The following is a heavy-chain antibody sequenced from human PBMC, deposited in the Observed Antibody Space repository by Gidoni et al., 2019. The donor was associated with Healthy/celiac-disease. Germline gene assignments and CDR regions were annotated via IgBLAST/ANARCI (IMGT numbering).Heavy chain of an antibody. CDR2: IYYSGST. CDR3: ARSHSRGRLVRGWFAP. D-gene: IGHD6-19*01. V-gene: IGHV4-59*01. CDR1: GGSISSYY. J-gene: IGHJ5*02. Sequence: VSGGSISSYYWSWIRQPPGKGLEWIGYIYYSGSTNYNPSLKSRVTISVDTSKNQFSLKLSSVTAADTAVYYCARSHSRGRLVRGWFAPWGQGTLVTVSS.